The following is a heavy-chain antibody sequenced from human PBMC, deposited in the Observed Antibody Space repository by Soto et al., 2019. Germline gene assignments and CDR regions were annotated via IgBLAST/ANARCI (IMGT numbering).Heavy chain of an antibody. CDR2: IYYGGST. J-gene: IGHJ4*02. V-gene: IGHV4-30-2*01. D-gene: IGHD3-22*01. CDR1: GGSISSGDFS. CDR3: ARVRREYDNSGPVDY. Sequence: SETLSLTCAVSGGSISSGDFSWNWIRQPPVKGLEYIGYIYYGGSTYYNPSLQSRVTMSVDRSRNQFSLKLNSVTAADTAVYYCARVRREYDNSGPVDYWGQGTLVTVS.